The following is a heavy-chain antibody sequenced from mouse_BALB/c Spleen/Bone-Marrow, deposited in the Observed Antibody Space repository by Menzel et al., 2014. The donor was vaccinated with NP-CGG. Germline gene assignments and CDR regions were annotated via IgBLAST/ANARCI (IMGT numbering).Heavy chain of an antibody. D-gene: IGHD2-4*01. CDR2: INPGSDIS. V-gene: IGHV1-54*01. J-gene: IGHJ3*01. CDR1: AYAFTNYL. CDR3: ARAIYYDYDDGGPMAN. Sequence: QVQLQQSGAELLRPGTSVMVSCKASAYAFTNYLIEWLKMRPGHGLEWIGAINPGSDISTYNVKFRAKATLTADNSSSTAYMQRSSLTSDDSADYYCARAIYYDYDDGGPMANGGQGTQVTSSA.